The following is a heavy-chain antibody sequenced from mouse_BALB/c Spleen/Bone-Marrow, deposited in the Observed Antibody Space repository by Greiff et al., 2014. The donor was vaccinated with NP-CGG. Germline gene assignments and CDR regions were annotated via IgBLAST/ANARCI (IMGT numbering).Heavy chain of an antibody. V-gene: IGHV5-6*01. CDR3: ARCHRYYAFDY. D-gene: IGHD6-1*01. J-gene: IGHJ4*01. Sequence: EVQLQQSGGGLVKPGGSLKLSCAASGFTFSSYGMSWGRQTPDKRLEWVATISSGGSNTYYADIVKGRFTISRDNAKNTLYLQMSSLKSEDTAMYYCARCHRYYAFDYWGQGTSVTVSS. CDR1: GFTFSSYG. CDR2: ISSGGSNT.